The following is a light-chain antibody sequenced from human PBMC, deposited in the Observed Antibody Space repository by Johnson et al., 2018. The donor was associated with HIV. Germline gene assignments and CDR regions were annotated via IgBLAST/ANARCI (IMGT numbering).Light chain of an antibody. Sequence: QSVLTQPPSVSAAPGQKVTISCSGTSSNVGNNYVSWYQQFPGTAPKLLIYDNNKRPSGIPDRFSGSKSGTSATLGITGLQTGDEADYYCGTWDNSLGAHYVFGIGTKVTVL. CDR1: SSNVGNNY. CDR3: GTWDNSLGAHYV. J-gene: IGLJ1*01. V-gene: IGLV1-51*01. CDR2: DNN.